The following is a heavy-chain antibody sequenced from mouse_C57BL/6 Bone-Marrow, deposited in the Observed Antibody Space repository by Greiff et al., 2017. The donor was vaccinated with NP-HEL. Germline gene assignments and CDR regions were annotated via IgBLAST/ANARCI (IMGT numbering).Heavy chain of an antibody. J-gene: IGHJ3*01. CDR1: GFTFSSYA. CDR3: ARSYDGYYGGFAY. V-gene: IGHV5-4*03. CDR2: ISDGGSYT. Sequence: EVKLQESGGGLVKPGGSLKLSCAASGFTFSSYAMSWVRQTPEKRLEWVATISDGGSYTYYPDNVKGRFTISRDNAKNKLYLQMSHLTSEDTALYYCARSYDGYYGGFAYWGQGTLVTVSA. D-gene: IGHD2-3*01.